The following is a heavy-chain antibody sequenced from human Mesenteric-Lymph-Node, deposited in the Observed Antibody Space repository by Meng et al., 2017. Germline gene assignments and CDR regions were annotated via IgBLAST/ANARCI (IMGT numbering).Heavy chain of an antibody. Sequence: QVQLQQWGGGLLKPSETLCLSCAVYGGSFSGYYWSWIRQPPGKGLEWIGEINHSGSTNYNPSLKSRVTISVDEYKNQFSLRLSSVTAADTAVYYCGRDQGRELINHWGQGTLVTVSS. D-gene: IGHD1-7*01. CDR1: GGSFSGYY. CDR3: GRDQGRELINH. V-gene: IGHV4-34*01. J-gene: IGHJ4*02. CDR2: INHSGST.